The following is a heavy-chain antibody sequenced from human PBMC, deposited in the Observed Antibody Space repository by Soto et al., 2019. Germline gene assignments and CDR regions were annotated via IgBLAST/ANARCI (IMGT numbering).Heavy chain of an antibody. CDR2: ISFDGNNK. V-gene: IGHV3-30*18. D-gene: IGHD3-16*01. Sequence: QVQLVESGGGVVQPGRSLRLSCAASGFTFSTYGMHWVRQAPGKGLEWVAVISFDGNNKNYGDSVKGRFTISRDNSKNTGYLQLNSLSAEDTAVYYCAKDQGGGGSSSDYWGQGTLVTVSS. CDR3: AKDQGGGGSSSDY. J-gene: IGHJ4*02. CDR1: GFTFSTYG.